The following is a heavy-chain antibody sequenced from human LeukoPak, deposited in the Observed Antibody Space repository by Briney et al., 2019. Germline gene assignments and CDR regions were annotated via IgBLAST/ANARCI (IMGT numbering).Heavy chain of an antibody. CDR1: GGTFSSYA. CDR3: AREGSSGWYTDI. J-gene: IGHJ3*02. Sequence: SVKVSCKASGGTFSSYAISWVRQAPGQGLEWMGRIIPIFGTANYAQKFQGRVTITTDESTSTAYMELSSLRSEDTAVYYCAREGSSGWYTDIWGQGTMVTVSS. D-gene: IGHD6-19*01. V-gene: IGHV1-69*05. CDR2: IIPIFGTA.